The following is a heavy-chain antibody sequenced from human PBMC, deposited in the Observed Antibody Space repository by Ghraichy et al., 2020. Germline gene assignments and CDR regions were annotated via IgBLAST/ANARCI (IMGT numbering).Heavy chain of an antibody. J-gene: IGHJ6*02. CDR1: GFTFRDYY. CDR2: ISSSGTTI. D-gene: IGHD3-3*01. Sequence: GESLNISCAASGFTFRDYYMTWIRQAPGKGLECLSYISSSGTTIYYADSVKGRFTISRDNSKKSLYLQMNSLRAEDTAVYYCARDMGDFWSGYSSTDYYYYGMDVWGQGTTVTGSS. CDR3: ARDMGDFWSGYSSTDYYYYGMDV. V-gene: IGHV3-11*01.